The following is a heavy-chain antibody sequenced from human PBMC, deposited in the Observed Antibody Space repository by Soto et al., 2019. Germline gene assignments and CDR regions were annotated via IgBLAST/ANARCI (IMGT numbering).Heavy chain of an antibody. Sequence: SETLSVTCTVSVGFSSNYYWSWIRQPPGKGLEWIGYIFYSGSTDYNPSLKSRVTVSVDTSKNQFSLKLNSVTAADTAMYYCARGQWLTLRAFYFDYWGQGTLVTVSS. CDR1: VGFSSNYY. J-gene: IGHJ4*02. V-gene: IGHV4-59*01. CDR3: ARGQWLTLRAFYFDY. CDR2: IFYSGST. D-gene: IGHD6-19*01.